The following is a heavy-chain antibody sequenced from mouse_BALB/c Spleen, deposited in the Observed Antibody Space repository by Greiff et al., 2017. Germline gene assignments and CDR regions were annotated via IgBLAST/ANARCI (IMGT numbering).Heavy chain of an antibody. Sequence: EVQGVESGGGLVQPGGSRKLSCAASGFTFSSFGMHWVRQAPEKGLEWVAYISSGSSTIYYADTVKGRFTISRDNPKNTLFLQMTSLRSEDTAMYYCASNYYGSSYGDFDVWGAGTTVTVSS. J-gene: IGHJ1*01. V-gene: IGHV5-17*02. D-gene: IGHD1-1*01. CDR1: GFTFSSFG. CDR2: ISSGSSTI. CDR3: ASNYYGSSYGDFDV.